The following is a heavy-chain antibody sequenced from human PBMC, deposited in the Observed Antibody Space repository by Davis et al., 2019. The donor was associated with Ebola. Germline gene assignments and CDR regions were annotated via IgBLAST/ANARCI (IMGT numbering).Heavy chain of an antibody. V-gene: IGHV3-33*01. D-gene: IGHD3-3*01. CDR1: GFSFSNYG. CDR3: ARAGFDEVLDY. Sequence: PGGSLRLSCAASGFSFSNYGFHWVRQTPGKGLEWVAVIWFDGSIIYYADSVKGRFTISRDNSENTLYLQMNSLTADDTSVYYCARAGFDEVLDYWGQGTPVTGSS. CDR2: IWFDGSII. J-gene: IGHJ4*02.